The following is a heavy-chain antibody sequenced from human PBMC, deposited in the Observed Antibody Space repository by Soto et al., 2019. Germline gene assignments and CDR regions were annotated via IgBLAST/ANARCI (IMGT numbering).Heavy chain of an antibody. CDR3: ARVPEC. CDR1: GGSISSGGYS. CDR2: MYHSGRI. V-gene: IGHV4-30-2*01. D-gene: IGHD3-3*01. J-gene: IGHJ4*02. Sequence: QLQLQESGSGLVKPSQTLSLTCAVSGGSISSGGYSWSWIRQPPGKGLEWIGYMYHSGRIQYNPSRKSRVTISVDRSNNQCSRKLSSVTAADTAVYYCARVPECWSQVTLVTVSS.